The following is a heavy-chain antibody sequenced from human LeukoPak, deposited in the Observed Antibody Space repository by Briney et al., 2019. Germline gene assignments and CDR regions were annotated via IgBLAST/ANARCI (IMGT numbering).Heavy chain of an antibody. D-gene: IGHD2-15*01. V-gene: IGHV3-23*01. Sequence: GGSLRLSCAASGFTFSSYAMSWVRQAPGKGLEWVSAFSGSGGSTYYADSVKGRFTISRDNSKNTLYLQMNSLRAEDTAVYYCARDLVNVVVVAATHWFDPWGQGTLVTVSS. CDR2: FSGSGGST. CDR3: ARDLVNVVVVAATHWFDP. J-gene: IGHJ5*02. CDR1: GFTFSSYA.